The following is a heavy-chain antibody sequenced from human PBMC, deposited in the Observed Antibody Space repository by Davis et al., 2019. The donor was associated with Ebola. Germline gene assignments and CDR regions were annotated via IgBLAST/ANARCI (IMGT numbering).Heavy chain of an antibody. V-gene: IGHV3-7*03. CDR3: ARKSTFFDY. D-gene: IGHD3-16*01. J-gene: IGHJ4*02. Sequence: GESLKISCAASGFPFSNYWMSWVGQAPGKGLEWVANIKQDGRWKYYVDSVKGRFTISRDNAKHSLYLQMNSLRAEDTAVYYCARKSTFFDYWGQGTRVTVSS. CDR2: IKQDGRWK. CDR1: GFPFSNYW.